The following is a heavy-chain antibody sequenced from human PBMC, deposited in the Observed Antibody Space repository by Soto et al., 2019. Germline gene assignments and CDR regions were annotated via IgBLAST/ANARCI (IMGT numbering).Heavy chain of an antibody. CDR1: GFFISSGNY. CDR3: ARARWYDAFDV. Sequence: SETLSLTCAVSGFFISSGNYWGWIRKPPGKGLEWIGSIFHGGNTYYTPSLKSRVTISVDTSKNQFSLKLNSVTAADTAVYYCARARWYDAFDVWGQGTVVTVSS. D-gene: IGHD2-15*01. J-gene: IGHJ3*01. CDR2: IFHGGNT. V-gene: IGHV4-38-2*01.